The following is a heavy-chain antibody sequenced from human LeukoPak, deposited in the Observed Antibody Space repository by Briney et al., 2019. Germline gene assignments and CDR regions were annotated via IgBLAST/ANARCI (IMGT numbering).Heavy chain of an antibody. J-gene: IGHJ4*02. D-gene: IGHD3-9*01. CDR1: GGSTSSYY. CDR3: ARDNRLSYDILTGYQIDY. V-gene: IGHV4-39*07. CDR2: IYYSGST. Sequence: PSETLSLTCTVSGGSTSSYYWGWIRQPPGKGLEWIGRIYYSGSTYYNPSLKSRVTISVDTSKNQFSLKLSSVTAADTAVYYCARDNRLSYDILTGYQIDYWGQGTLVTVSS.